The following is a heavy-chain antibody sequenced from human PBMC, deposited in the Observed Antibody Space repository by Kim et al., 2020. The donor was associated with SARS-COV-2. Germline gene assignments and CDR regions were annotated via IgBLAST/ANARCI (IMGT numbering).Heavy chain of an antibody. Sequence: GGSLRLSCAASGFTFSSYAMHWVRQAPGKGLEWVAVISYDGSNKYYADSVKGRFTISRDNSKNTLYLQMNSLRAEDTAVYYCAREAWGSTSCYPPCVETYYYYGMDVWGQGTTVTVSS. D-gene: IGHD2-2*01. CDR1: GFTFSSYA. J-gene: IGHJ6*02. V-gene: IGHV3-30*04. CDR2: ISYDGSNK. CDR3: AREAWGSTSCYPPCVETYYYYGMDV.